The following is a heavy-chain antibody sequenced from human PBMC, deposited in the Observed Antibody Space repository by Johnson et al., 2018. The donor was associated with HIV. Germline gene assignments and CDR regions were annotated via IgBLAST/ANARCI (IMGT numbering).Heavy chain of an antibody. J-gene: IGHJ3*02. V-gene: IGHV3-23*04. D-gene: IGHD5-24*01. CDR1: AFTFSSND. CDR2: ISGSYHST. Sequence: VQLVESGGGLVQPGGSLRLSCGASAFTFSSNDMKWVRQAPGKGLEWVSPISGSYHSTYYADSVRGRFTISRDNSKNTLYLQMGSLRAEDMAVYYCARGCLEMATITDAFDIWGQGTMVTVSS. CDR3: ARGCLEMATITDAFDI.